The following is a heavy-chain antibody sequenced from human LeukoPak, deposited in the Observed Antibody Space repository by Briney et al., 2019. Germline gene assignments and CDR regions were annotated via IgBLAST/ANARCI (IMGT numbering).Heavy chain of an antibody. CDR3: ARHSSGTINRFWGDSDSYATPAPRYYFDY. CDR2: IYYSGST. CDR1: GGSISSSSYY. V-gene: IGHV4-39*01. J-gene: IGHJ4*02. Sequence: SETLSLTCTVSGGSISSSSYYWGWIRQPPGKGLEWIGSIYYSGSTYYNPSLKSRVTISVDTSKNQFSLKLSSVTAADTAVYYCARHSSGTINRFWGDSDSYATPAPRYYFDYWGQGTLVTVSS. D-gene: IGHD5-18*01.